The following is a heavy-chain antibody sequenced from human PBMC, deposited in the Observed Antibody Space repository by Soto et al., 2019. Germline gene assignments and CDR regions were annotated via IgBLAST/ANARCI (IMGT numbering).Heavy chain of an antibody. V-gene: IGHV3-43*01. CDR1: GFTFDDYT. J-gene: IGHJ4*02. Sequence: GGSLRLSCAASGFTFDDYTMHWVRQAPGKGLEWVSLISWDGGSTYYADSVKGRFTISRDNSKNSLYLQMNSLRTEDTALYYCAKDRGVWGSYRYFDYWGQGTLVTVSS. CDR2: ISWDGGST. D-gene: IGHD3-16*02. CDR3: AKDRGVWGSYRYFDY.